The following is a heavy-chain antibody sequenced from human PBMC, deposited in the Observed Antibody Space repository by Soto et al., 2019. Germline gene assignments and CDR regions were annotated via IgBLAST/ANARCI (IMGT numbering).Heavy chain of an antibody. CDR3: AKAATIATLYNFDF. CDR2: ISDSGGTT. CDR1: GFNFDTFMMSRFT. Sequence: GGSLRLSCAASGFNFDTFMMSRFTMSWVRQAPGKGLQWVSLISDSGGTTYHADSVKGRFTISRDNSKNTLYLQLNSLRAEDTAVYYCAKAATIATLYNFDFWGQGTLVTVSS. V-gene: IGHV3-23*01. J-gene: IGHJ4*02. D-gene: IGHD4-4*01.